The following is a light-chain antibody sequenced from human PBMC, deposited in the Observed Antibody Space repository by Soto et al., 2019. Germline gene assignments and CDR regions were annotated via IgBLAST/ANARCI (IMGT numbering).Light chain of an antibody. J-gene: IGKJ4*01. Sequence: DIVMTQSPLSLPVPPGEPASISCRASQSLLHSNGYNYLDWYLQKPVQSPQLLIYLGSNRASGVPDRFSGSGSGTDFTFTISSLQPEDIATYYCQQYDNLPLTFGGGTKVDI. V-gene: IGKV2-28*01. CDR3: QQYDNLPLT. CDR1: QSLLHSNGYNY. CDR2: LGS.